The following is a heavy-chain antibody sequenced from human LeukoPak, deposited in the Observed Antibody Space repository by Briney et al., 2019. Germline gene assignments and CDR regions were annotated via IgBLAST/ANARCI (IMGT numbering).Heavy chain of an antibody. Sequence: SETLSLTCTVSGGSISSSAFYWDWIRQPPGKGLEWIGIMYYRGRRFYNPSLKSRVTISVDTSKNQFSLYLTSVTAADTAVYYCARRRDMRDWFDPWGQGTLVTVSS. CDR2: MYYRGRR. CDR1: GGSISSSAFY. V-gene: IGHV4-39*01. CDR3: ARRRDMRDWFDP. J-gene: IGHJ5*02.